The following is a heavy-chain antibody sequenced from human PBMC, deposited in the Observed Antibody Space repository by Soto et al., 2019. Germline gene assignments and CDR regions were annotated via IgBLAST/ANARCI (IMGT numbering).Heavy chain of an antibody. Sequence: EVQLLESGGGLVQPGGSLRLSCVASGFIFSTYAMSWVRQAPGKGLEWVSAIGGSGGSTYYADSVKGRFTISRDNSKNTLYLQMNSLRAEDSAVYFCAKDSDYADSYFEYWGQGTLVTVSS. D-gene: IGHD4-17*01. CDR3: AKDSDYADSYFEY. V-gene: IGHV3-23*01. J-gene: IGHJ4*02. CDR2: IGGSGGST. CDR1: GFIFSTYA.